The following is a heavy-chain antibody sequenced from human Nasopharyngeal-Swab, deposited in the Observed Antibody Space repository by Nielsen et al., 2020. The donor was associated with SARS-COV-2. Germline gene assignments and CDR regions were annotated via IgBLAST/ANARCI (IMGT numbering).Heavy chain of an antibody. Sequence: VRQAPGKGLEWVAVVWVDGSSKYYADSVKGRFTISRDNSKNTLYLQMNSLRAEDTAVYYCARTDSSGYYPVTYYYYGMDAWGQGTTVTVSS. D-gene: IGHD3-22*01. CDR3: ARTDSSGYYPVTYYYYGMDA. J-gene: IGHJ6*02. CDR2: VWVDGSSK. V-gene: IGHV3-30-3*01.